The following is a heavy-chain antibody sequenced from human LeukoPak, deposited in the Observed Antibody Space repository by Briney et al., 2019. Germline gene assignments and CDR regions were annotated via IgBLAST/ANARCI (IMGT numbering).Heavy chain of an antibody. V-gene: IGHV3-30-3*01. Sequence: GRSLRLSCAASGFTFSSYAMHRVRQAPGKGLEWVAVISYDGSNKYYADSVKGRFTISRDNSKNTLYLQMNSLRAEDTAVYYCARGGDYDFWSGYSGFDYWGQGTLVTVSS. D-gene: IGHD3-3*01. CDR2: ISYDGSNK. J-gene: IGHJ4*02. CDR3: ARGGDYDFWSGYSGFDY. CDR1: GFTFSSYA.